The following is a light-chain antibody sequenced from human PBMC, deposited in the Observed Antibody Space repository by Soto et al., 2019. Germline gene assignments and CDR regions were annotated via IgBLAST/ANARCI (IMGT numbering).Light chain of an antibody. CDR2: GAS. J-gene: IGKJ1*01. CDR1: QSVSSK. V-gene: IGKV3-15*01. CDR3: QQYNNWTRT. Sequence: EILMTQSPATLSVSPGERATLSCRASQSVSSKLAWYQQKPGQAPRLLIYGASTRATGIPARFSGSGSGTEFTLTISSLQSEDFAVYYCQQYNNWTRTFGHGTKVDIK.